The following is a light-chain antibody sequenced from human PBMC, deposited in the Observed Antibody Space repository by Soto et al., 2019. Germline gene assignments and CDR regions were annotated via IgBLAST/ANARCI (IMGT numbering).Light chain of an antibody. J-gene: IGLJ1*01. CDR3: SSYTSGSTYV. Sequence: QSVLTQPASVSGSPGQSITISCTGTSSDVGGYDHVSWYQQHPGKAPKLMIYEVSNRPSGVSNRFSGSKSGKTASLTISGLQAEDEADYYCSSYTSGSTYVFGTGTKVTV. CDR1: SSDVGGYDH. V-gene: IGLV2-14*01. CDR2: EVS.